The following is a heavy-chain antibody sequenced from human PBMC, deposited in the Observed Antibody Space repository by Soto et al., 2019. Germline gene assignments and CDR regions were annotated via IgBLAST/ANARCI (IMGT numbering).Heavy chain of an antibody. CDR3: AKQTPQQLVVAEYFQH. V-gene: IGHV3-23*01. CDR1: GFTFSSYA. Sequence: GGSLRHSCAASGFTFSSYAMSWVRQAPGKGLEWVSAISGSGGSTYYADSVKGRFTISRDNSKNTLYLQMNSLRAEDTAVYYCAKQTPQQLVVAEYFQHWGQGTLVTVSS. J-gene: IGHJ1*01. CDR2: ISGSGGST. D-gene: IGHD6-13*01.